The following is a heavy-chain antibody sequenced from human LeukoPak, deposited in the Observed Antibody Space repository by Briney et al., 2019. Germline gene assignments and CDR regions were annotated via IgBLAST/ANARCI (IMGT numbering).Heavy chain of an antibody. CDR2: ISGSGGST. J-gene: IGHJ4*02. CDR3: AKLPPEVVAGLGVYFDY. Sequence: GGSLRLSCAASGFTFSSYAMSWVRQAPGKGVEWVSAISGSGGSTYYADSVKGRFTISRDNSKNTLYLQMNSLRAEDTAVYYCAKLPPEVVAGLGVYFDYWGQGTLVTVSS. CDR1: GFTFSSYA. D-gene: IGHD6-19*01. V-gene: IGHV3-23*01.